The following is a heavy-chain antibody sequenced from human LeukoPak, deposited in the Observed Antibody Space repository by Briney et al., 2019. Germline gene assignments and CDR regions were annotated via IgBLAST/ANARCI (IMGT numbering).Heavy chain of an antibody. CDR1: GFTFSNHW. CDR3: TSDTVNTAVGIDY. CDR2: INSDGSIT. J-gene: IGHJ4*02. D-gene: IGHD5-18*01. Sequence: GGSLRLSCAASGFTFSNHWMHWVRQPPGKGLVWVSRINSDGSITAYADSVKGRFTIYRDNAKNTLFLQMNSLRAEDTAVYYCTSDTVNTAVGIDYWGQGTLVTVSS. V-gene: IGHV3-74*01.